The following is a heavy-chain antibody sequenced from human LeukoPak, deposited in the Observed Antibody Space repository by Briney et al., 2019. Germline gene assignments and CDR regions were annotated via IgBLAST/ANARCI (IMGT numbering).Heavy chain of an antibody. CDR2: IYYSGST. J-gene: IGHJ4*02. CDR1: GGSFSGYY. CDR3: ARAEADLKQWLERSIDY. V-gene: IGHV4-34*01. Sequence: SETLSLTCAVYGGSFSGYYWSWIRQHPGKGLEWIGYIYYSGSTYYNPSLKSRVTISVDTSKNQFSLKLSSVTAADTAVYYCARAEADLKQWLERSIDYWGQGTLVTVSS. D-gene: IGHD6-19*01.